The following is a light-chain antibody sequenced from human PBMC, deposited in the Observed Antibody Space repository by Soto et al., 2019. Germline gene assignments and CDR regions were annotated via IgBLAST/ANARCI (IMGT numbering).Light chain of an antibody. J-gene: IGLJ2*01. V-gene: IGLV2-23*01. CDR2: EGS. CDR1: SSDVGSYKF. Sequence: QSALTQPASVSGSPGQSITISCTGTSSDVGSYKFVSWYQHHPGKAPKLMIYEGSKRPSGVSYRFSGSKSGNTASLTISGLQAEDEADYYCCSYAGSSTLVFGGGTKPTVL. CDR3: CSYAGSSTLV.